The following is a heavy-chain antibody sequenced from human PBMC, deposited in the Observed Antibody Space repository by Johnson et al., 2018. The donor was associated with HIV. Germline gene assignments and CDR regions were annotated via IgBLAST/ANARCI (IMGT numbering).Heavy chain of an antibody. V-gene: IGHV3-23*04. J-gene: IGHJ3*02. Sequence: VHLVESGGGLVQPGGSLRLSCAASGFTFDDYGMSWVRQAPGKGLGWVSAISGSAISTYYADSVKGRFTISRDNSKNTLYLQMNSLRAEDTAVYYCAKNQEVSREDAFDIWGQGTMVTVSS. CDR2: ISGSAIST. CDR1: GFTFDDYG. D-gene: IGHD3-3*02. CDR3: AKNQEVSREDAFDI.